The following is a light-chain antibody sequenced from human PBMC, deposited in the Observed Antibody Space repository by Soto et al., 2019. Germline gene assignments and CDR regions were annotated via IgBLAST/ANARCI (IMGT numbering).Light chain of an antibody. CDR1: QGISSH. V-gene: IGKV1-33*01. J-gene: IGKJ2*01. Sequence: DIQMTQSPSPLSASVGDRVTITCQASQGISSHLNWYQQNPGKAPKLLIYEASNLETGVPSRFRGSGSGTYFTFTINSLQPEDFATYYCQQYDNVPYTFGQGTKLEIK. CDR3: QQYDNVPYT. CDR2: EAS.